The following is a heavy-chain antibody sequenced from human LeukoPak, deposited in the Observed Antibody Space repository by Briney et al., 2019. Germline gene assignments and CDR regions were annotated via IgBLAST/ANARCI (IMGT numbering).Heavy chain of an antibody. J-gene: IGHJ4*02. CDR3: AKSSNFWSGYSDS. Sequence: GGSLRLSCAASGFTFDNYALNWVRQAPGKGLEWVSAITGVGGTTYYADSVKGRFTISRDNSKNTLYLQMNSLGAEDTAVYYCAKSSNFWSGYSDSWGQGTLVSVSS. D-gene: IGHD3-3*01. CDR2: ITGVGGTT. V-gene: IGHV3-23*01. CDR1: GFTFDNYA.